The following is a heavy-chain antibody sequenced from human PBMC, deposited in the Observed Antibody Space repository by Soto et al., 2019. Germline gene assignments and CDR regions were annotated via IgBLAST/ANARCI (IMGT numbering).Heavy chain of an antibody. D-gene: IGHD5-12*01. CDR2: INHSGST. J-gene: IGHJ6*02. CDR1: GGSFSGYY. Sequence: SETLSLTCAVYGGSFSGYYWSWIRQPPGKGLEWVGEINHSGSTNYNPSLKSRVTISVDTSKNQFSLKLSSVTAADTAVYYCARYYRRSGYDFRLSYYYYGMDVWGQGTTATVSS. CDR3: ARYYRRSGYDFRLSYYYYGMDV. V-gene: IGHV4-34*01.